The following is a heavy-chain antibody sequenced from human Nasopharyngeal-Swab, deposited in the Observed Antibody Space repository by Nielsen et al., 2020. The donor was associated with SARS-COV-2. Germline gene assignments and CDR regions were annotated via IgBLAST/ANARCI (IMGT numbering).Heavy chain of an antibody. V-gene: IGHV3-33*01. CDR2: IWFDGSSD. CDR3: VRAFNWNDAFDY. Sequence: WIRQPPGKGLEWVAVIWFDGSSDYYAGSVKGRFTVSRDNSRNRLYLQMDSLRAEDSAVYYCVRAFNWNDAFDYCGQGTLVTVSS. D-gene: IGHD1-1*01. J-gene: IGHJ4*02.